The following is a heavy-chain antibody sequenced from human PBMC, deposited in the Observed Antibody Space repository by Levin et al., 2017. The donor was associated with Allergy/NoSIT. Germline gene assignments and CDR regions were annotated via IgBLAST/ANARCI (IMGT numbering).Heavy chain of an antibody. J-gene: IGHJ4*02. V-gene: IGHV3-21*01. D-gene: IGHD3-10*01. Sequence: LSLTCAASGFTFSSYSMNWVRQAPGKGLEWVSSISSSSSYIYYADSVKGRFTISRDNAKNSLYLQMNSLRAEDTAVYYCARGAWVVRGANHDYWGQGTLVTVSS. CDR2: ISSSSSYI. CDR3: ARGAWVVRGANHDY. CDR1: GFTFSSYS.